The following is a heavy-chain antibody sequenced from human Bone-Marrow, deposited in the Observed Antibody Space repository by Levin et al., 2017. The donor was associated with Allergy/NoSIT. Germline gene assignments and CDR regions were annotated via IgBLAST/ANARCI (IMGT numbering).Heavy chain of an antibody. CDR1: GYTFDTYG. Sequence: ASVKVSCKASGYTFDTYGITWVRQAPGQGLEWMGWISGYNGNRNYAQKFQGRLTMTTDTSTSTAYMELRRLTSDDTAVYYCARSHGWELVHPFDYWGQGTLVTVSS. V-gene: IGHV1-18*01. J-gene: IGHJ4*02. D-gene: IGHD1-26*01. CDR2: ISGYNGNR. CDR3: ARSHGWELVHPFDY.